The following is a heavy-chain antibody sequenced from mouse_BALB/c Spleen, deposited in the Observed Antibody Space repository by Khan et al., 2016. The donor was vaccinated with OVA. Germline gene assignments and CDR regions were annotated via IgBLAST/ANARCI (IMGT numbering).Heavy chain of an antibody. CDR2: ISYSGNS. Sequence: VQLQQSGPSLVKPSQTLSLTCSVTGDSITSGYWNWIRKFPGNKLEYMGYISYSGNSYYNPSLKSRISVTRDTSKTQYYLQLNSVTTEDTATYYCACELRGFAYWGQGTLVTVSA. CDR3: ACELRGFAY. D-gene: IGHD1-1*01. J-gene: IGHJ3*01. CDR1: GDSITSGY. V-gene: IGHV3-8*02.